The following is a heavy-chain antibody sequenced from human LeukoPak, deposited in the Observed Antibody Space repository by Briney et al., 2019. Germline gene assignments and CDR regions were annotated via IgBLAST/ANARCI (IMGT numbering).Heavy chain of an antibody. D-gene: IGHD1-26*01. Sequence: GGSLRLSCVASGFTFKRDSMNWVRQAPGKGLEWVSYISGSSNTIHYADSVQGRFTVPRDNGKKSLSLQMTSVRAEDPGIYGCARDSGGIEDAFDIWGEGTMVTVSS. CDR3: ARDSGGIEDAFDI. V-gene: IGHV3-48*01. CDR1: GFTFKRDS. J-gene: IGHJ3*02. CDR2: ISGSSNTI.